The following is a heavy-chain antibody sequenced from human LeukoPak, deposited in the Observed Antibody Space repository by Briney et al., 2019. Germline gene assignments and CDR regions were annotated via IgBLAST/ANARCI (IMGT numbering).Heavy chain of an antibody. V-gene: IGHV3-43*02. Sequence: GGSLRLSCAASGFXFDDYAIHWVRQAPGKGLEWVSLISGDGGSTYYADSVKGRFTISRDNSKNSLYLQMNSLRTEDTALYYCAKEIAAAGPTGCFQHWGQGTLVTVSS. J-gene: IGHJ1*01. CDR3: AKEIAAAGPTGCFQH. D-gene: IGHD6-13*01. CDR1: GFXFDDYA. CDR2: ISGDGGST.